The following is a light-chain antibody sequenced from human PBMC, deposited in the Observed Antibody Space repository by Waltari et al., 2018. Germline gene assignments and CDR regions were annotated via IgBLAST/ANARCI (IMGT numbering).Light chain of an antibody. CDR2: DVN. J-gene: IGLJ3*02. CDR1: SSDVGGHNH. V-gene: IGLV2-14*03. CDR3: NSFTDTASWV. Sequence: QSALTQPASVSGSPGESITISCTGPSSDVGGHNHVSWYQHHPGKAPKLIIHDVNKRPSGVSNRFSGSKSDTTASLTISGLQAEDEADYYCNSFTDTASWVFGGGTKLTVL.